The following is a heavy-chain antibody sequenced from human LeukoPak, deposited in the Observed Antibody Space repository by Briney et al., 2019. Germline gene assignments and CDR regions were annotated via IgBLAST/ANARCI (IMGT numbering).Heavy chain of an antibody. V-gene: IGHV4-34*01. D-gene: IGHD6-19*01. J-gene: IGHJ4*02. CDR2: INHSGST. CDR1: GGSFSGYY. Sequence: SETLSLTCAVYGGSFSGYYWSWLRQPPGKGLEWIGEINHSGSTNYNPSLKSRVTISVDTSKNQFSLKLSSVTAADTAVYYCARVFIPGYSSGWYLGFDYWGQGTLVTVSS. CDR3: ARVFIPGYSSGWYLGFDY.